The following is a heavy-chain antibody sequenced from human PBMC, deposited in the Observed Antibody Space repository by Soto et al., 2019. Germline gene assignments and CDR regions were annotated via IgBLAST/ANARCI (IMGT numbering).Heavy chain of an antibody. CDR2: ISYDGSNK. CDR3: AREDYGDYVGYYYYYYGMDA. CDR1: GFTFSSYA. J-gene: IGHJ6*02. V-gene: IGHV3-30-3*01. D-gene: IGHD4-17*01. Sequence: PGGSLRLSCAASGFTFSSYAMHWVRQAPGKGLEWVAVISYDGSNKYYADSEKGRFTISRDNSKNTLYLQMNSLRAEDTAVYYCAREDYGDYVGYYYYYYGMDAWGQGTTVTVS.